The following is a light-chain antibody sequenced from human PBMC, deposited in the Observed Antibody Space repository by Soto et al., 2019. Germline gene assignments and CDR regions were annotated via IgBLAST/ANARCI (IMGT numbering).Light chain of an antibody. CDR2: KTS. J-gene: IGKJ1*01. Sequence: DIHMTQSPSTLSASVGDRVTITCRASQSISIWLAWYQQKPGQAPNLLIYKTSSLETGVPSRFSGSGSVTEFTPTISSLQPDDFATDYCQHSNYYSWTFGQGTKVEVK. CDR3: QHSNYYSWT. CDR1: QSISIW. V-gene: IGKV1-5*03.